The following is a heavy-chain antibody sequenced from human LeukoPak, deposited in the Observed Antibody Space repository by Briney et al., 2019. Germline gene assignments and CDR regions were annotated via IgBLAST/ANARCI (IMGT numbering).Heavy chain of an antibody. V-gene: IGHV4-39*07. D-gene: IGHD3-22*01. J-gene: IGHJ4*02. CDR2: IYHSGST. Sequence: SETLSLTCTVSGGSISSSSYYWGWIRQPPGKGLEWIGSIYHSGSTYYNPSLKSRVTISVDTSKNQFSLKLSSVTAADTAVYYCARDSMIVVAGIDYWGQGTLVTVSS. CDR1: GGSISSSSYY. CDR3: ARDSMIVVAGIDY.